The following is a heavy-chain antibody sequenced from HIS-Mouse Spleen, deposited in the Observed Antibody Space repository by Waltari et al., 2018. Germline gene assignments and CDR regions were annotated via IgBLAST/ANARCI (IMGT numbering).Heavy chain of an antibody. D-gene: IGHD7-27*01. CDR2: ISSSSSYI. CDR3: ARRLLTGDAFDI. Sequence: EVQLVQSGGGLVKPGGSLRLSCAASGFTFSSYSMNWVRQAPGNGLEWVSSISSSSSYIYYADSVNGRFTISRDNAKNSLYLQMNSLRAEDTAVYYCARRLLTGDAFDIWGQGTMVTVSS. V-gene: IGHV3-21*01. CDR1: GFTFSSYS. J-gene: IGHJ3*02.